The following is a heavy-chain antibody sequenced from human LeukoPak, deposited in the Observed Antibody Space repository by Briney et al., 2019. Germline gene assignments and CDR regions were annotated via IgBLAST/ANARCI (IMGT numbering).Heavy chain of an antibody. CDR3: AWSKSLYSTDAFDI. CDR2: INGDGSNT. D-gene: IGHD2-8*01. CDR1: GFTFSSHW. V-gene: IGHV3-74*03. J-gene: IGHJ3*02. Sequence: PGGSLRLTCAASGFTFSSHWMHWVRQAPGKGLVWVSRINGDGSNTTYADSVKGRFTISRDNAKNTLYLQMNSLRAEDTAVYHCAWSKSLYSTDAFDIWGQGTMVIVSS.